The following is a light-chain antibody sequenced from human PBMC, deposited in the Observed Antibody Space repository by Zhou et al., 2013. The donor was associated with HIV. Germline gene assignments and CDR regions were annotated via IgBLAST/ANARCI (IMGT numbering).Light chain of an antibody. CDR3: MQALQTPWT. V-gene: IGKV2-30*01. Sequence: VMTQSPLSLPVTLGQPASISCRSSQSLVYSDGNTYLNWFQQRPGQSPYKVSNRDSGVPDRFSGSGSGTDFTLKISRVEAEDVGVYYCMQALQTPWTFGQGTKVEIK. CDR2: KVS. J-gene: IGKJ1*01. CDR1: QSLVYSDGNTY.